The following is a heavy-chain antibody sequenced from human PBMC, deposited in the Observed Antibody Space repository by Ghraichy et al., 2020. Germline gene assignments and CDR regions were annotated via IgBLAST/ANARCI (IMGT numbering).Heavy chain of an antibody. CDR2: IHHSGTT. Sequence: ESLNISCTVSGSSISSTYYWGWIRQPPGTGLEWIGSIHHSGTTYYNPSLKSRVTMSVDTSKNQFSLNLSSVTTADTAVYYCATNGLRWLQSPYFDYWGQGTLVTVSS. CDR1: GSSISSTYY. D-gene: IGHD5-24*01. V-gene: IGHV4-38-2*02. J-gene: IGHJ4*02. CDR3: ATNGLRWLQSPYFDY.